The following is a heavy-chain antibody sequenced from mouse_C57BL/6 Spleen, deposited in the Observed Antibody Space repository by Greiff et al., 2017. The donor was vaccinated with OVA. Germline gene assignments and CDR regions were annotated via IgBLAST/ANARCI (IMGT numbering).Heavy chain of an antibody. CDR1: GFTFSDYG. D-gene: IGHD2-2*01. V-gene: IGHV5-15*01. J-gene: IGHJ4*01. Sequence: EVKLLESGGGLVQPGGSLKLSCAASGFTFSDYGMAWVRQAPRKGPEWVAFISNLAYSIYYADTVTGRFTISRENAKNTLYLEMSSLRSEDTAMYYCARQEGLWFYAMDYWGQGTSVTVSS. CDR2: ISNLAYSI. CDR3: ARQEGLWFYAMDY.